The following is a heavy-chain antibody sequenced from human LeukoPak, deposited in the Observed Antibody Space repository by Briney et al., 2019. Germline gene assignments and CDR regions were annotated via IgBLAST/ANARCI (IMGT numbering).Heavy chain of an antibody. V-gene: IGHV3-48*01. Sequence: PGGSLKLSWAASGFTFSSYGMNWVRQAPGKGLEWVSYISSSSSTIYYADSVKGRFTISRDNAKNSLYLQMNSLRAEDTAVYYCARALRYFDWLSTSPEYNWFDPWGQGTLVTVSS. CDR1: GFTFSSYG. CDR2: ISSSSSTI. D-gene: IGHD3-9*01. CDR3: ARALRYFDWLSTSPEYNWFDP. J-gene: IGHJ5*02.